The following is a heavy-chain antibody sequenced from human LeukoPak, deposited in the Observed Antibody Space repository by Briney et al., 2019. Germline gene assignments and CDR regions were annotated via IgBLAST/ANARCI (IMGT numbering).Heavy chain of an antibody. CDR2: ISGSGGST. D-gene: IGHD2-2*01. CDR3: AKDRHAPGRYCSSTTCFPFGS. V-gene: IGHV3-23*01. J-gene: IGHJ5*01. CDR1: GFTFSSYD. Sequence: GGSLRLSCAASGFTFSSYDMSWVRQAPGKGLEWVSAISGSGGSTYYADSVKGRFTISRDNSKSTLYLQMNSLRAEDTAVYYCAKDRHAPGRYCSSTTCFPFGSWGQGTLVTVSS.